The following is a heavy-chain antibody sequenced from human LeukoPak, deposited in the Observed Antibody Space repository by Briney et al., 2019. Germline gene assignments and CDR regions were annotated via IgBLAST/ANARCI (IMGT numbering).Heavy chain of an antibody. D-gene: IGHD6-13*01. CDR1: GGTFSSYT. CDR2: IISILGIA. J-gene: IGHJ6*03. V-gene: IGHV1-69*04. CDR3: ARDIAAAGTKQARYYYYMDV. Sequence: SVKVSCKASGGTFSSYTISWVRQAPGQGLEWMGRIISILGIANYAQKFQGRVTITADKSTSTAYMELSSLRSEDTAVYYCARDIAAAGTKQARYYYYMDVWGKGTTVTVSS.